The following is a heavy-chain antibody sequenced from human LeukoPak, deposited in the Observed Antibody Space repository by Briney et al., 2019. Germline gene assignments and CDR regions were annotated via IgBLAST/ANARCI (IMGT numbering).Heavy chain of an antibody. CDR1: GFTFSSYA. CDR2: ISGSGGST. Sequence: GGSLRLSCAAPGFTFSSYAMSWVRQAPGKGLEWVSAISGSGGSTYYADSVKGRFTISRDNSKNTLFLQMNSLKSEDTAVYYCAREGLIYGGVIPFFDYWGQGTLVTVSS. J-gene: IGHJ4*02. V-gene: IGHV3-23*01. D-gene: IGHD3-3*01. CDR3: AREGLIYGGVIPFFDY.